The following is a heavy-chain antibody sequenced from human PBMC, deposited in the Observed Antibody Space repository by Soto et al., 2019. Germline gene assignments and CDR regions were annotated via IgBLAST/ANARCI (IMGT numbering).Heavy chain of an antibody. D-gene: IGHD5-12*01. V-gene: IGHV3-66*01. J-gene: IGHJ4*02. CDR1: LFIVSDNY. CDR3: ATRMATAPY. CDR2: IYSGGGT. Sequence: EVRLVQSGGGLVQPGGSLRLSCAASLFIVSDNYMSWVRQAPGKGLEWVSLIYSGGGTDYAESVKGRFTISRDNSKNTLYLQMLSLKAGDTGINYCATRMATAPYWGQGTGVTVPS.